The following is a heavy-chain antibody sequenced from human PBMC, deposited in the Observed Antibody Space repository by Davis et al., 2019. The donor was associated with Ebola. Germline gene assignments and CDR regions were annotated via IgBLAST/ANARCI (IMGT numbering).Heavy chain of an antibody. CDR2: ISAYNGNT. J-gene: IGHJ5*02. CDR1: GYTFTSYG. V-gene: IGHV1-18*01. CDR3: ARFIVVVPAARVNWFDP. Sequence: ASVKVSCKASGYTFTSYGISWVRQAPGQGLEWMGWISAYNGNTNYAQKLQGRVTMTTDTSTSTAYMELRSLRSDDTAVYYCARFIVVVPAARVNWFDPWGQGTLVTVSS. D-gene: IGHD2-2*01.